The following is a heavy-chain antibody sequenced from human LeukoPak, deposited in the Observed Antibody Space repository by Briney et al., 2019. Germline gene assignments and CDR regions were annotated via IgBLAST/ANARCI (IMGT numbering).Heavy chain of an antibody. CDR1: GFTFSSYS. D-gene: IGHD3-22*01. CDR2: ISSSSSYI. Sequence: PGGSLRLSCAASGFTFSSYSMNWVRQAPGKGLEWVSSISSSSSYIHYADSVKGRFTISRDNAKNSLHLQMNSLRAEDTAVYYYARDPQGITMIVGAFDIWGQGTMVTVSS. V-gene: IGHV3-21*01. J-gene: IGHJ3*02. CDR3: ARDPQGITMIVGAFDI.